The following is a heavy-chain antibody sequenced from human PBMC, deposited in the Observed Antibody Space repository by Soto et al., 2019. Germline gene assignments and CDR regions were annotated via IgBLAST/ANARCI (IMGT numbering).Heavy chain of an antibody. J-gene: IGHJ6*02. CDR1: GFTFSSYG. CDR2: IWYDGSNK. V-gene: IGHV3-33*01. D-gene: IGHD6-13*01. CDR3: ARHSSSRRYYYYYGMDV. Sequence: LRLSCAASGFTFSSYGMHWVRQAPGKGLEWVAVIWYDGSNKYYADSVKGRFTISRDNSKNTLYLQMNSLRAEDTAVYYCARHSSSRRYYYYYGMDVWGQGTTVTVSS.